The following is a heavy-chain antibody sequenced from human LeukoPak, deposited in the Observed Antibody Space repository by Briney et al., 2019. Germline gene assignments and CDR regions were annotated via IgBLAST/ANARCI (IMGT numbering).Heavy chain of an antibody. V-gene: IGHV4-61*10. CDR2: ISYSGST. D-gene: IGHD4-23*01. CDR1: GGSISSGSYY. CDR3: ARDRGNSGAAYFDY. Sequence: SQTLSLTCTVSGGSISSGSYYWSWIRQPAGKGLEWIGYISYSGSTNYNPSLKSRVTISVDTSKNQFSLKLRSVTAADTAVYYCARDRGNSGAAYFDYWGQGTLVTVSS. J-gene: IGHJ4*02.